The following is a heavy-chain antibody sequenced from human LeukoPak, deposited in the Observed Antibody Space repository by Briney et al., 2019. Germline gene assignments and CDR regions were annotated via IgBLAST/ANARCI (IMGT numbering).Heavy chain of an antibody. CDR2: IYYSGST. D-gene: IGHD3-22*01. CDR3: ARHYYYDSSGYD. CDR1: GGSISSSSYY. V-gene: IGHV4-39*01. J-gene: IGHJ4*02. Sequence: PSETLSLTCTVSGGSISSSSYYWGWIRQPPGKGLEWIGSIYYSGSTYYNPSLESRVTISVDTSKNQFSLKLSSVTAADTAVYYCARHYYYDSSGYDWGQGTLVTVSS.